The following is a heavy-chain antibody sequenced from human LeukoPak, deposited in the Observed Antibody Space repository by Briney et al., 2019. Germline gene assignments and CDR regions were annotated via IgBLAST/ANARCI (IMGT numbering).Heavy chain of an antibody. Sequence: ASVKNSCKTSGYTFTGYYMHWVRQAPGQELVWMGWINPNSGGTNYSQKFQGRVTITRDTSISTAYMELRRLRSDDTAVYYCAREGRVDSAVVLFDYWGQGTLVTVSS. CDR2: INPNSGGT. CDR3: AREGRVDSAVVLFDY. D-gene: IGHD5-18*01. CDR1: GYTFTGYY. J-gene: IGHJ4*02. V-gene: IGHV1-2*02.